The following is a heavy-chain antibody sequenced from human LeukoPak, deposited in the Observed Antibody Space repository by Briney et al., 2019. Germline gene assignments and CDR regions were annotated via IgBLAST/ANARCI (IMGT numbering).Heavy chain of an antibody. D-gene: IGHD5-18*01. J-gene: IGHJ6*02. CDR1: GYTFTSYD. Sequence: ASVKVSCKASGYTFTSYDINWVRQATGQGLEWMGWMNPNSGNTGYAQKFQGRVTMTRNTSISTAYMGLSSLRSEDTAVYYCARGDTWIQSYRYYGMDVWGQGTTVTVSS. V-gene: IGHV1-8*01. CDR3: ARGDTWIQSYRYYGMDV. CDR2: MNPNSGNT.